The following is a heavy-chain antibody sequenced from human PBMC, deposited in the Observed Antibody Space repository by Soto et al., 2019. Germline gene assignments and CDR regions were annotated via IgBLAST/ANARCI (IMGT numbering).Heavy chain of an antibody. Sequence: SETLSLTCDVTGYAISSGYYWGWIRQPPGKGLGWIGSAYHNGNANYNPSLESRVAISIDTSKNQFSLDLTSVTAADTAVYYCATQSRNWGWGAFDVWGQGTMVTVSS. CDR3: ATQSRNWGWGAFDV. V-gene: IGHV4-38-2*01. J-gene: IGHJ3*01. CDR1: GYAISSGYY. D-gene: IGHD3-16*01. CDR2: AYHNGNA.